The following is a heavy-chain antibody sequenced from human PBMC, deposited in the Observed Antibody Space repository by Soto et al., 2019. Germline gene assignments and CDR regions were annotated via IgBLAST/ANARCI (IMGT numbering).Heavy chain of an antibody. V-gene: IGHV4-59*08. CDR3: ARQAAAPGIDLWFDP. CDR2: IYYAGNT. Sequence: SETLSLTCTVSGGSISSYDWTWIRTTPGKELEWIANIYYAGNTYYNPSLKSRVTVSVDTSKNQFSLKLDSVTAAGTAVYYCARQAAAPGIDLWFDPWGQGTLVTVSS. CDR1: GGSISSYD. J-gene: IGHJ5*02. D-gene: IGHD6-13*01.